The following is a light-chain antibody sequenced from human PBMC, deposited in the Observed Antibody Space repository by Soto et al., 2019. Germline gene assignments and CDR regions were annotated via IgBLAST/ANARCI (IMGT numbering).Light chain of an antibody. V-gene: IGKV1-5*03. Sequence: DIEMTQSPSSLSASIGDRVTITCRASESVRSWLAWFQQKPGKAPKFLIYKASSLASGVPSRFSGSGSGTEFTLTISSLQPDDFETYYCQQYGSSPGTFGQGTKVDIK. CDR1: ESVRSW. CDR3: QQYGSSPGT. J-gene: IGKJ1*01. CDR2: KAS.